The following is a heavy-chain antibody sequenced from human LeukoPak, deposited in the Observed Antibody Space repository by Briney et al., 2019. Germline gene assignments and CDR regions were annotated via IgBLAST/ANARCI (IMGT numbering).Heavy chain of an antibody. Sequence: GGSLRLSCAASGFTVSTYYMTWVRQAPGKGLECVSVIYSGGSTYYADSVKGRFPVSRDNSKNTLYLQMNSLRAEDTAMYYCARGLGYCTSTTCLLPFDYWGQGTLVTVSS. D-gene: IGHD2-2*01. V-gene: IGHV3-53*01. CDR3: ARGLGYCTSTTCLLPFDY. CDR1: GFTVSTYY. J-gene: IGHJ4*02. CDR2: IYSGGST.